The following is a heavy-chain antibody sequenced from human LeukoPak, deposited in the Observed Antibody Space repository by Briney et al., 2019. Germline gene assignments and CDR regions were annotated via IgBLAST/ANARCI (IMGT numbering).Heavy chain of an antibody. CDR2: ISSSSSYV. J-gene: IGHJ4*02. Sequence: GGSLRLSCAASGFTFSSYSMNWVRQAPGKGLEWVSSISSSSSYVYYADSVKGRFTISRDNAKNSLYLQMNSLRAEDTAVYYCATKYSSGFDYWGQGTLVTVSS. V-gene: IGHV3-21*01. CDR3: ATKYSSGFDY. CDR1: GFTFSSYS. D-gene: IGHD6-19*01.